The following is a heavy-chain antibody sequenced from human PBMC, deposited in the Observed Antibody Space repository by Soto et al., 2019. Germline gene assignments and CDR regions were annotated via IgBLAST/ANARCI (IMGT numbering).Heavy chain of an antibody. CDR1: GFTFSSYG. CDR2: ISYDGSNK. CDR3: ARDYYYDSSGYYRKYFQH. J-gene: IGHJ1*01. Sequence: PGGALRLSCAASGFTFSSYGMHWVRQAPGKGLEWVAVISYDGSNKYYADSVKGRFTISRDNSKNTLYLQMNSLRAEDTAVYYCARDYYYDSSGYYRKYFQHWGQGTLVTVSS. V-gene: IGHV3-30*03. D-gene: IGHD3-22*01.